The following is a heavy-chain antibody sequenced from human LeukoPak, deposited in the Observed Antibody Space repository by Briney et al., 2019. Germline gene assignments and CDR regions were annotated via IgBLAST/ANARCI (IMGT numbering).Heavy chain of an antibody. Sequence: SETLSLTCTVSGGSISSYYWSWIRQPPGKGLEWIGYIYYSGSTNYNPSLKSRVTISVDASKNQFSLKLSSVTAADTAVYYCARGTAGYDSSGYYYEWYFDYWGQGTLVTVSS. J-gene: IGHJ4*02. CDR3: ARGTAGYDSSGYYYEWYFDY. CDR2: IYYSGST. D-gene: IGHD3-22*01. V-gene: IGHV4-59*08. CDR1: GGSISSYY.